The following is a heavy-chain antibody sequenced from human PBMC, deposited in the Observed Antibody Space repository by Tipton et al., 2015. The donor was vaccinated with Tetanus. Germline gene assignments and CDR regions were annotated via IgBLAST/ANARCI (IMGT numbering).Heavy chain of an antibody. V-gene: IGHV6-1*01. Sequence: GLVKPSQTLSLTCAISGDSVSSDIAAWYWIRQSPSRGLEWLGRTYYRSKWSNDYAVSVKSRVTITSDTSKNQFSLQSGSVTPEDTAVYYCARGYAGGAWDVWGQGNLVTVSS. J-gene: IGHJ4*02. D-gene: IGHD2-2*01. CDR1: GDSVSSDIAA. CDR2: TYYRSKWSN. CDR3: ARGYAGGAWDV.